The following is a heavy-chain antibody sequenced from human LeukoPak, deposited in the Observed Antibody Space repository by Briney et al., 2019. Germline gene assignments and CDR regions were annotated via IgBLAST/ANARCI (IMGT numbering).Heavy chain of an antibody. J-gene: IGHJ4*02. Sequence: GGSLRLSCAASGFTFSSYDFNWVRQAPGKGLEWISYISPSGTTMVYADPVEGRFTISRDNAKNSVYLQMNSLRAEDTAVYYCARESIALAGKGGQFDYWGQGTLVTVSS. CDR2: ISPSGTTM. D-gene: IGHD6-19*01. CDR3: ARESIALAGKGGQFDY. CDR1: GFTFSSYD. V-gene: IGHV3-48*03.